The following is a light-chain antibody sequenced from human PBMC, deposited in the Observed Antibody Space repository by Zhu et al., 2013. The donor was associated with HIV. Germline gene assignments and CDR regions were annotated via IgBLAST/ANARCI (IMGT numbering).Light chain of an antibody. CDR3: QHYHDLPLM. CDR2: GAY. J-gene: IGKJ4*02. Sequence: EIIMTQSPGTLSVSPGESVTLFCRASQYISSDLAWYRHKPGQSPRLLIYGAYTRVADIPPRFSASGFGTEFTLTISSLQSEDFAVYYCQHYHDLPLMFGGGTKVEIK. CDR1: QYISSD. V-gene: IGKV3-15*01.